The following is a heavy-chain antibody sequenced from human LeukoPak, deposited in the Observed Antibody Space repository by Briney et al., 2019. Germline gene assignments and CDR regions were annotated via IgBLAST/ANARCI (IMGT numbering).Heavy chain of an antibody. D-gene: IGHD2-15*01. J-gene: IGHJ4*02. CDR1: GGSISSYY. CDR2: IYYSGST. CDR3: ARASKSGVVAATAYYFDY. V-gene: IGHV4-59*01. Sequence: SETLSLTCTVSGGSISSYYWSWIRQPPGKGLEWIGYIYYSGSTNYNPSLKSRVTISVDTSKNQFSLKLSSVTAADTAVYYCARASKSGVVAATAYYFDYWGQGTLVTVSS.